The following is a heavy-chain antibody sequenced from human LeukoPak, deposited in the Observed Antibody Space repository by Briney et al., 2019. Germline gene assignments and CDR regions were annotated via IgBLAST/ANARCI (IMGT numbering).Heavy chain of an antibody. V-gene: IGHV1-18*01. Sequence: ASVKVSCKASGYTFTSYGISWVRQAPGQGLEWMGWISAYNGNTNYAQKLQGRVTMTTDTSTSTAYMELRSLRSDDTAVYYCARSVSSGIVATIPPDYWGQGTLVTVSS. CDR2: ISAYNGNT. D-gene: IGHD5-12*01. CDR1: GYTFTSYG. CDR3: ARSVSSGIVATIPPDY. J-gene: IGHJ4*02.